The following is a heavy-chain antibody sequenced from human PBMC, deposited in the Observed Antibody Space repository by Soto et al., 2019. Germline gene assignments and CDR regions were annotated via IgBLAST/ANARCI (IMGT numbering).Heavy chain of an antibody. CDR2: IDYNGNYI. J-gene: IGHJ4*02. CDR1: GFSFTFSS. V-gene: IGHV3-21*01. CDR3: AREGTCANYVCLPDY. Sequence: EVQLVESGGGLVKPGGSLRLSCAASGFSFTFSSMAWVRQAPGKGLEWVSSIDYNGNYIFYAESVRGRFTISRDNARNSLYLQMHSLRVEDTAVYYCAREGTCANYVCLPDYWGQGALGTVSS. D-gene: IGHD2-8*01.